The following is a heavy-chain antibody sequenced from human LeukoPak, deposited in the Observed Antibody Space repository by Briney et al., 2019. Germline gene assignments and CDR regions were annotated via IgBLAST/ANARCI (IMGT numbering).Heavy chain of an antibody. CDR2: IKEDGSEK. V-gene: IGHV3-7*03. D-gene: IGHD2-8*01. Sequence: GGSLRLSCGASRFTFSNYWMSWVRQAPGKGLEWMANIKEDGSEKDYVDSVKGRFTISRDNAKNSLYLQMNSLETEDTAVYYCVRSPPGNVLDYWGQGTLVTVSS. J-gene: IGHJ4*02. CDR3: VRSPPGNVLDY. CDR1: RFTFSNYW.